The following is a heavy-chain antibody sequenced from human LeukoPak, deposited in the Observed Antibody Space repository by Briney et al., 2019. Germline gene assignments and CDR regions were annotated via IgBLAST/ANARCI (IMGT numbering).Heavy chain of an antibody. Sequence: EASVNVSCKASGYKFVAYYIHWVRQSPGQGLEWLGRINPDSGDTNYAQKFQGRVTMMRDTSSSTAYMELSRLKSDDTAIYYCARESQVFWPKETNWFDPWGHGTLVTVAS. D-gene: IGHD3-3*01. CDR2: INPDSGDT. V-gene: IGHV1-2*06. J-gene: IGHJ5*02. CDR3: ARESQVFWPKETNWFDP. CDR1: GYKFVAYY.